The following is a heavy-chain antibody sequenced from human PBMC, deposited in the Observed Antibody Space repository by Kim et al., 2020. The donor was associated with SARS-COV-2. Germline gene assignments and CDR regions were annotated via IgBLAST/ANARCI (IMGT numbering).Heavy chain of an antibody. CDR3: AREVWGSYFLSAFDI. V-gene: IGHV1-46*01. D-gene: IGHD3-16*01. J-gene: IGHJ3*02. CDR2: INPSGGST. Sequence: ASVKVSCKASGYTFTSYYMHWVRQAPGQGLEWMGIINPSGGSTSYAQKFQGRVTMTRDTSTSTVYMELSSLRSEDTAVYYCAREVWGSYFLSAFDIWGQGTMVTVSS. CDR1: GYTFTSYY.